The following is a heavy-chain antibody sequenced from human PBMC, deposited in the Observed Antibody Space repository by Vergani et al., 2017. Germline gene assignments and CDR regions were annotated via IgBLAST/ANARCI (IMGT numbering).Heavy chain of an antibody. CDR3: AKGGCTNGVCYNY. Sequence: QVQLVESGGGVVQPGRSLRLSCAASGFTFSSYGMHWVRQAPGKGLEWVAVLSYDGSNKYYADAVKGRFTISRDKSKNTLYLQMNSLRAEDTAVYYCAKGGCTNGVCYNYWGQGTLVTVSS. CDR1: GFTFSSYG. J-gene: IGHJ4*02. CDR2: LSYDGSNK. V-gene: IGHV3-30*18. D-gene: IGHD2-8*01.